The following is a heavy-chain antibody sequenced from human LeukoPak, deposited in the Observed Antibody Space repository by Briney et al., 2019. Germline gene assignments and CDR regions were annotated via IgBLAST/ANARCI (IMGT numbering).Heavy chain of an antibody. Sequence: PSETLSLTCAVYGGSFSGYYWSWIRQPPGKGLEWIGYIYYSGSTNYNPSLKSRVTISVDTSKDQFSLKLSSVTAADTAVYYCARDNWNYGSSMDVWGQGTTVTVSS. CDR3: ARDNWNYGSSMDV. CDR1: GGSFSGYY. CDR2: IYYSGST. V-gene: IGHV4-59*01. J-gene: IGHJ6*02. D-gene: IGHD1-7*01.